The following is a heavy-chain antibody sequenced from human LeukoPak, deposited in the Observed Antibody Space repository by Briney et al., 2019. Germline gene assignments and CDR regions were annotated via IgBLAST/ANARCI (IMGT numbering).Heavy chain of an antibody. V-gene: IGHV3-30*18. Sequence: GGSLRLSCAASGFTFSSYGMHWVRQAPGKGLEWVAGISHDGSNKYYEDSVKGRFTISRDNSKNTLHLQMNSLRAEDTAVYYCAKDFGGVTPLDFWGQGTLLTVSS. D-gene: IGHD2-21*02. CDR2: ISHDGSNK. CDR3: AKDFGGVTPLDF. CDR1: GFTFSSYG. J-gene: IGHJ4*02.